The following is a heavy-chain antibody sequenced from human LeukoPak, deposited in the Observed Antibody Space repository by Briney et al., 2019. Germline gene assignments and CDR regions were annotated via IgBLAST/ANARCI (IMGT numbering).Heavy chain of an antibody. CDR1: GGTFSSYA. D-gene: IGHD5-24*01. Sequence: ASVKVSCKASGGTFSSYAISWVRQAPGQGLEWMGRINPNSGGTNYAQKFQGRVTMTRDTSISTAYMELSRLRSDDTAVYYCAREGMATTRKFDYWGQGTLVTVSS. CDR3: AREGMATTRKFDY. J-gene: IGHJ4*02. V-gene: IGHV1-2*06. CDR2: INPNSGGT.